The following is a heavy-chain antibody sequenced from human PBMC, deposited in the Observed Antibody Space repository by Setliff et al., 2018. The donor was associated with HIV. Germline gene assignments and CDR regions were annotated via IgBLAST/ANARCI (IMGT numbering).Heavy chain of an antibody. J-gene: IGHJ6*03. V-gene: IGHV4-4*07. CDR3: ARDLFNEWQGHYYYYMDV. Sequence: LSLTCTVSGGSVSLYYWNWMRQPVGKGLEWIGRLFTSGKTIFSPSLKSRVSMSVDTSKNAVSLKLDSVTAGDSAVYFCARDLFNEWQGHYYYYMDVWGKGTTVTVSS. CDR1: GGSVSLYY. CDR2: LFTSGKT. D-gene: IGHD3-3*01.